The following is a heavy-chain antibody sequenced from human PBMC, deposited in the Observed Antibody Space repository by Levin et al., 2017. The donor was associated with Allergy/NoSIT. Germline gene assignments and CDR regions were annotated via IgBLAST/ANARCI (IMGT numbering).Heavy chain of an antibody. Sequence: GESLKISCKASPDIFSNFAISWVRQAPGQGPEWMGWISPHNGITNYAQRLQDRFIMTTDKSTFTVFMELRSLTSDYTAIYFCTKVASRSLNHWGQGTLVTVSS. CDR1: PDIFSNFA. J-gene: IGHJ4*02. CDR2: ISPHNGIT. D-gene: IGHD6-13*01. CDR3: TKVASRSLNH. V-gene: IGHV1-18*04.